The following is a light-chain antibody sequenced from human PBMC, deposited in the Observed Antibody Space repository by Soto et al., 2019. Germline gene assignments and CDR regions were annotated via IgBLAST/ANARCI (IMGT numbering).Light chain of an antibody. CDR1: SSDVGGNKY. Sequence: QSVLTQPASVSGSPGQSITIYCTGTSSDVGGNKYVSWYQHYPGKAPKLMICDVSNRPSGVSNRFSGSKSGNTASLTISGLQAEDEADYYCSAFTGTTYVFGTGTKVTVL. CDR3: SAFTGTTYV. J-gene: IGLJ1*01. CDR2: DVS. V-gene: IGLV2-14*03.